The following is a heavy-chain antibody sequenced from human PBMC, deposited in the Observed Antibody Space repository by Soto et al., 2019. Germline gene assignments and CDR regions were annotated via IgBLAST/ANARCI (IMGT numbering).Heavy chain of an antibody. D-gene: IGHD3-22*01. CDR1: GFTFSSFA. V-gene: IGHV3-23*01. J-gene: IGHJ4*02. CDR2: ISDSGGST. CDR3: AKPISDYYAPSDH. Sequence: PGGSLRLSCAASGFTFSSFAMSWVRQAPGKGLEWDSVISDSGGSTYYADTVRGRFTISRDNSKSTLFLQMNSLRGDDTAIYNCAKPISDYYAPSDHWGQGTQVTVSS.